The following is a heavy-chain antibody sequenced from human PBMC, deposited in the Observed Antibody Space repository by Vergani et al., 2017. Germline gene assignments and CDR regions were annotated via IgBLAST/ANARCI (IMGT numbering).Heavy chain of an antibody. CDR3: AREEMATAYFDY. Sequence: QVQLVESGGGVVQPGRSLRLSCAASGFTFSSYAMHWVRQAPGKGLEWVAVISYDGSNKYYADSVKGRFTISRDNSKNTLYLQMNSLRAEDTAVYYCAREEMATAYFDYWGQGTLVTVSS. CDR2: ISYDGSNK. D-gene: IGHD5-24*01. CDR1: GFTFSSYA. J-gene: IGHJ4*02. V-gene: IGHV3-30*04.